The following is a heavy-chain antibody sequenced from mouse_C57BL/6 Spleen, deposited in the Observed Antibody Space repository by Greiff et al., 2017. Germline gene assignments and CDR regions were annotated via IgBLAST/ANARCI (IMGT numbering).Heavy chain of an antibody. D-gene: IGHD1-1*01. CDR1: GFNIKDDY. CDR3: TTDYYGTIFDY. J-gene: IGHJ2*01. Sequence: VQLQQSGAELVRPGASVKLSCTASGFNIKDDYMHWVKQRPEQGLEWIGWIDPENGDTEYASKFQGKATITADTSSNTAYLQLSSLTSEDTAVYYCTTDYYGTIFDYWGQGTTLTVSS. V-gene: IGHV14-4*01. CDR2: IDPENGDT.